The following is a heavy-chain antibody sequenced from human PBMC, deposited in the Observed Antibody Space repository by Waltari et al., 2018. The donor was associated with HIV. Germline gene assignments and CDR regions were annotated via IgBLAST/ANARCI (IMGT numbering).Heavy chain of an antibody. CDR3: ARLAQLGGWFDP. D-gene: IGHD6-6*01. V-gene: IGHV4-39*01. Sequence: QLQLQESGPGLVKPSETLSLPCTAPGGSITSRSYYWGWIRQPPGKGLEWIGSIYYSGSTYYNPSLKSRVTISVDTSKNQFSLKLSSVTAADTAVYYCARLAQLGGWFDPWGQGTLVTVSS. J-gene: IGHJ5*02. CDR2: IYYSGST. CDR1: GGSITSRSYY.